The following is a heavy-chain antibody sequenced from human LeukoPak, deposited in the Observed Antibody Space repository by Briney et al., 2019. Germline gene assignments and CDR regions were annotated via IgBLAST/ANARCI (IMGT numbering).Heavy chain of an antibody. CDR3: ARAIILSGSRAYYYYYGMDV. D-gene: IGHD3-9*01. CDR2: ISSNGGST. CDR1: GFTFSSYA. Sequence: GGSLRLSCAASGFTFSSYAMRWVRQAPGKGLEYVSAISSNGGSTYYANSVKGRFTISRDNSKNTLYLQIGSLRAEDMAVYYCARAIILSGSRAYYYYYGMDVWGQGTTVTVSS. V-gene: IGHV3-64*01. J-gene: IGHJ6*02.